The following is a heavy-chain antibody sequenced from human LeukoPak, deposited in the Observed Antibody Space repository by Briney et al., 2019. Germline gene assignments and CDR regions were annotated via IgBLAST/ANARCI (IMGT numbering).Heavy chain of an antibody. J-gene: IGHJ5*02. Sequence: SETLSLTCTVSGGSISSYYWSWIRQPAGKGLEWIGRIYTSGSTNYNPSLKSRVTMSVDTSKNQFSLKLSSVTAADTAVYYCARDGQRGNFGVARTYNWFDPWGQGTLVTVSS. CDR2: IYTSGST. CDR1: GGSISSYY. CDR3: ARDGQRGNFGVARTYNWFDP. D-gene: IGHD3-3*02. V-gene: IGHV4-4*07.